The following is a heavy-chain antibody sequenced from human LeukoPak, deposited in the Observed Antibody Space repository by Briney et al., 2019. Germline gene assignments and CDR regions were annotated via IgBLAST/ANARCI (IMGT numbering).Heavy chain of an antibody. CDR3: ARASPSSSAFDI. J-gene: IGHJ3*02. CDR2: IGTAGDT. D-gene: IGHD6-13*01. CDR1: GFTFSSYD. Sequence: PGGSLRLSCAASGFTFSSYDMHRVRQATGKGLEWVSAIGTAGDTYYPGSVKGRFTISRENAKNSLYLQMNSLRAGDTAVYYCARASPSSSAFDIWGQGTMVTVSS. V-gene: IGHV3-13*01.